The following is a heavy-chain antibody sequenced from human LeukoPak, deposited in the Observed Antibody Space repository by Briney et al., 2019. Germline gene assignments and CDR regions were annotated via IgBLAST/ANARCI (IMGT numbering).Heavy chain of an antibody. CDR1: GFTFSSYG. CDR2: IWNDGSDK. CDR3: AKPTRGSGSFLIDF. J-gene: IGHJ4*02. D-gene: IGHD1-26*01. V-gene: IGHV3-33*06. Sequence: GGSLRLSCAASGFTFSSYGMHWSRQAPGKGLEWVAVIWNDGSDKYYADSVKGRFTISRDNSKNTLYLQMNSLRAEDTAVYYCAKPTRGSGSFLIDFWGQGTLVTVSS.